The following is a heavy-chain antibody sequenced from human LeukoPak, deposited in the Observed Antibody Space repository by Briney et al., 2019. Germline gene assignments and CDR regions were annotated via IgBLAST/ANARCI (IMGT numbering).Heavy chain of an antibody. Sequence: GGSLRLSCAASGFTFSNYGMHWVRQAPGKGLEWVAVISYDESDKYYADSVKGRFTISRDNSKNTLYLQMNSLRPEDTAVYYCAKGVVAATNAAYYGMDVWGQGSTVTVSS. D-gene: IGHD2-15*01. CDR2: ISYDESDK. CDR1: GFTFSNYG. J-gene: IGHJ6*02. V-gene: IGHV3-30*18. CDR3: AKGVVAATNAAYYGMDV.